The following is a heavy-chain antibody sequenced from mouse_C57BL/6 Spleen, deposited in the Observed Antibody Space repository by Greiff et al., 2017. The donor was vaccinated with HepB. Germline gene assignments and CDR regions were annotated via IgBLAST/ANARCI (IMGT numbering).Heavy chain of an antibody. CDR2: IYPRSGNT. J-gene: IGHJ1*03. CDR3: ARSSVVATYWYFDV. Sequence: VQLQQSGAELARPGASVKLSCKASGYTFTSYGISWVKQRTGQGLEWIGEIYPRSGNTYYNEKFKGKATLTADKSSSTAYMELRSLTSEDSAVYFCARSSVVATYWYFDVWGTRTTVTVSS. D-gene: IGHD1-1*01. CDR1: GYTFTSYG. V-gene: IGHV1-81*01.